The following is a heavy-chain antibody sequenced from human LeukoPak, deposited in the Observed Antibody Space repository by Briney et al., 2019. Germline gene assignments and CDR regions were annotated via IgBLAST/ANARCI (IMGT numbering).Heavy chain of an antibody. CDR1: GFTFSSYE. CDR2: ISSSGRTF. V-gene: IGHV3-48*03. Sequence: PGGSLRLSCAASGFTFSSYEMNWVRQAPGKGVEWVSYISSSGRTFYYAGSVKGRFTISRDNGKNSLYLQMNSLRVEDTAVYYCARDSRGSSWFFDYWGQGALVTVSS. J-gene: IGHJ4*02. D-gene: IGHD6-13*01. CDR3: ARDSRGSSWFFDY.